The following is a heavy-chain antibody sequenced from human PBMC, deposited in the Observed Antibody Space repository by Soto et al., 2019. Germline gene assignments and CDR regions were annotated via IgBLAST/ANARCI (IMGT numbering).Heavy chain of an antibody. CDR2: IWYDGSNK. CDR1: GFTFSSYG. V-gene: IGHV3-33*01. D-gene: IGHD2-15*01. J-gene: IGHJ3*02. Sequence: QVQLVESGGGVVQPGRSLRLSCAASGFTFSSYGMHWVCQAPGKGLEWVAVIWYDGSNKYYADSVKGRFTISRDNSKNTLYLQMNSLRAEDTAVYYCARSGYCSGGSCYSVDAFDIWGQGTMVTVSS. CDR3: ARSGYCSGGSCYSVDAFDI.